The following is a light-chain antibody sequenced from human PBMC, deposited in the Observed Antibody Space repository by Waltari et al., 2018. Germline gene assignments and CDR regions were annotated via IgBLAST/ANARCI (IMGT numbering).Light chain of an antibody. Sequence: EIVFTPSPGTPSLSPGERATLSCRASQSVGSNYLAWYQQKPGQAPRLLIYGASSRATDIPDRFSGSGSGTDFTLTISRLEPEDFAVYYCQRYGNSPRTFGQGTKLEIK. J-gene: IGKJ2*02. CDR3: QRYGNSPRT. V-gene: IGKV3-20*01. CDR1: QSVGSNY. CDR2: GAS.